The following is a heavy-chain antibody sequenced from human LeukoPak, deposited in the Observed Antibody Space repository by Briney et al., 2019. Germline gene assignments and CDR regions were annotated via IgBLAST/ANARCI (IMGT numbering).Heavy chain of an antibody. D-gene: IGHD3-3*02. CDR1: GYSFTIYY. V-gene: IGHV1-46*01. CDR2: IHPTSGLT. Sequence: ASVNFSCKASGYSFTIYYTHLVRQAPGQGLEWMGMIHPTSGLTSYAEKFQGRLTMSRDMSTSIVYLDLSSLRSQDTAVYYCARVPFFKYDFDFWGQGTLVTVSS. CDR3: ARVPFFKYDFDF. J-gene: IGHJ4*02.